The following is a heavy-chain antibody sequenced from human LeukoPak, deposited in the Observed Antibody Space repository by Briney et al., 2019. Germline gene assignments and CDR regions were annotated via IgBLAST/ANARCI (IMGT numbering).Heavy chain of an antibody. CDR1: GFTFSSYW. CDR2: INSDGSST. D-gene: IGHD3-10*01. CDR3: ARGASRWFGELFQLDY. Sequence: GGSLRLSCAASGFTFSSYWMHWVRQAPGKGLVWVSRINSDGSSTSYADSVKGRFTISRDNAKNTLYLQMNSLRAEDTAVYYCARGASRWFGELFQLDYWGQGTLVTVSS. J-gene: IGHJ4*02. V-gene: IGHV3-74*01.